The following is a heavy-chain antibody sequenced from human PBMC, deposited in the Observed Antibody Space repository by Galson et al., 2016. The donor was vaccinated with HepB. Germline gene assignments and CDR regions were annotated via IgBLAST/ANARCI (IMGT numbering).Heavy chain of an antibody. J-gene: IGHJ4*02. Sequence: SETLSLTCVVSSGSISNNDWWGWVRQPPGRGLEWIGDIYHGGNANYNPSLKSRVTLSLDTSKNQFSLKLASVTAADTAMYYCARDNSAMARGIIIRGEVDYWGQGTLVTVSS. CDR3: ARDNSAMARGIIIRGEVDY. D-gene: IGHD3-10*01. CDR2: IYHGGNA. V-gene: IGHV4/OR15-8*01. CDR1: SGSISNNDW.